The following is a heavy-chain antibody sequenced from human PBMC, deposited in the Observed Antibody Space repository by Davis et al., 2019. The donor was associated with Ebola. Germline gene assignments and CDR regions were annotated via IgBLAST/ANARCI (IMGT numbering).Heavy chain of an antibody. Sequence: PSETLSLTCTVSGGSISSYYWSWIRQPAGKGLEWIGRIYTSGSTNYNPSLKSRVTMSVDTSKNQFSLKLSSVTAADTAVYYCARHYCSSTSCYTRQDAFDIWGQGTMVTVSS. J-gene: IGHJ3*02. CDR3: ARHYCSSTSCYTRQDAFDI. V-gene: IGHV4-4*07. D-gene: IGHD2-2*02. CDR1: GGSISSYY. CDR2: IYTSGST.